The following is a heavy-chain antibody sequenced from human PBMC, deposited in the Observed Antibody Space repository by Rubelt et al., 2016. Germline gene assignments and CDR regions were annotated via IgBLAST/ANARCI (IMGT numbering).Heavy chain of an antibody. Sequence: TYAMHWVRQAPGKGLEWVGIISYDGTNKYYADSMKGRFTISRDNARNSLYLQMNSLRAEDTAVYYGARSHPNGGMDVWGQGTTVTVSS. CDR1: TYA. CDR2: ISYDGTNK. CDR3: ARSHPNGGMDV. J-gene: IGHJ6*02. V-gene: IGHV3-30*04.